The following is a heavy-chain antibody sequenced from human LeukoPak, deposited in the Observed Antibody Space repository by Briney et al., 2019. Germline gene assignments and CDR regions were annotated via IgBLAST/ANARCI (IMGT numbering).Heavy chain of an antibody. J-gene: IGHJ5*02. Sequence: PSETLSLTCAVYGGSFSGYYWSWIRQHPGKGLEWIGYIYYSGSTYYNPSLKSRVTISVDTSKNQFSLKLSSVTAADTAVYYCARVDNYNWFDPWGQGTLVTVSS. V-gene: IGHV4-31*11. D-gene: IGHD1-20*01. CDR2: IYYSGST. CDR3: ARVDNYNWFDP. CDR1: GGSFSGYY.